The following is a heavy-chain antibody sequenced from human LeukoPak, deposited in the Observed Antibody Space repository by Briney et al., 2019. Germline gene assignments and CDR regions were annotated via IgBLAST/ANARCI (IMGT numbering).Heavy chain of an antibody. D-gene: IGHD2-15*01. Sequence: GSLRLSCAASGFTFDNYGMHWVRQAPGKGLEWVADISSDGATQYYADSVKGRFTISRDNSKNTLNLQMNSLRPGDTAVYYCAKGCLGGGNCFFFQHWGQGTLVTVSS. CDR1: GFTFDNYG. CDR2: ISSDGATQ. V-gene: IGHV3-30*18. J-gene: IGHJ1*01. CDR3: AKGCLGGGNCFFFQH.